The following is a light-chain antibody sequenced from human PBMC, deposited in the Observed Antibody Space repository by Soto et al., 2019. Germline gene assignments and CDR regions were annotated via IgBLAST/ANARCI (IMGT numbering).Light chain of an antibody. J-gene: IGLJ1*01. CDR2: TTT. CDR1: TGAVTGGYY. V-gene: IGLV7-43*01. CDR3: LLYYGGAYV. Sequence: QAVVTQEPSLTVSPGGTVTLTCASSTGAVTGGYYPNWFQQKPGQAPRTLIYTTTNKYSWTPARFSGSLLGGKAALTLSGVQPEDAAEYYCLLYYGGAYVFGTGTKLTVL.